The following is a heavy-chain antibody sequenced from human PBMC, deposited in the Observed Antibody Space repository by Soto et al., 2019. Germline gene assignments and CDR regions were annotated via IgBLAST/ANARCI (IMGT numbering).Heavy chain of an antibody. CDR2: IKQDGSEK. V-gene: IGHV3-7*01. CDR3: ASTLTYYYGSGSRGYYFDY. D-gene: IGHD3-10*01. J-gene: IGHJ4*02. CDR1: GFTFSSYW. Sequence: PGGSLRLSCAASGFTFSSYWMSWVRQAPGKGLEWVANIKQDGSEKYYVDSVKGRFTISRDNAKNSLYLQMNSLRAEDTAVYYCASTLTYYYGSGSRGYYFDYWGQGTLVTVSS.